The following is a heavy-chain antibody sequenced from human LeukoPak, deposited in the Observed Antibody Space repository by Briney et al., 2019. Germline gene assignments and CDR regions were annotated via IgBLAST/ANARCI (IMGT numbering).Heavy chain of an antibody. CDR2: IYYSGST. CDR1: GGSISSSSYY. V-gene: IGHV4-39*01. J-gene: IGHJ4*02. CDR3: ARIVRGAIRGVD. Sequence: SETLSLTCTVSGGSISSSSYYWGWIRQPPGKGLEWIGSIYYSGSTYYNPSLKSRVTISVDTSKNQFSLKLSSVTAADTAVYYCARIVRGAIRGVDWGQGTLVTVSS. D-gene: IGHD3-10*02.